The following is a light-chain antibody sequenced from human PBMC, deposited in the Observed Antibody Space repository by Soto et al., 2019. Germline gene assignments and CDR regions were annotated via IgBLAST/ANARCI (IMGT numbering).Light chain of an antibody. V-gene: IGLV2-14*01. CDR3: SSYTSSSTYV. CDR2: EVS. Sequence: QSVLTQPASVSGSPGQSITISCTGTSSNLGGYNYVSWYQQHPGKAPKLMIYEVSNRPSGVSNRFSGSESGNTASLTISGLQAEDEADYYCSSYTSSSTYVFGTGTKSPA. J-gene: IGLJ1*01. CDR1: SSNLGGYNY.